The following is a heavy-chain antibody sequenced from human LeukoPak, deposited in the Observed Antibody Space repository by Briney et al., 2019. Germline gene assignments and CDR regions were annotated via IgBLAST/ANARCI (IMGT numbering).Heavy chain of an antibody. J-gene: IGHJ4*02. CDR3: ATDAGAWIQLWVLLH. CDR1: GFTFSSYW. D-gene: IGHD5-18*01. CDR2: IKTDGSQI. V-gene: IGHV3-7*01. Sequence: GGSLRLSCVASGFTFSSYWMTWVRQAPGKGLEWVANIKTDGSQIYYVDSVKGRFTISRDNAKNSLYLQMNSLRAEDTAVYYCATDAGAWIQLWVLLHWGQGTLVSVSA.